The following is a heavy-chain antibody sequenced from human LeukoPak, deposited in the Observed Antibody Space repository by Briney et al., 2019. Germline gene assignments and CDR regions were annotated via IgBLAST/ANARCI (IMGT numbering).Heavy chain of an antibody. CDR3: ASDRGHCSSTSCRSRTLDY. CDR2: INQSGSI. D-gene: IGHD2-2*01. Sequence: SETLSLTCAVYGGPFSGYYWRWIRQPPGRGLEWIGEINQSGSINYNLSLKSRVTLSVDTPKNQFSLKLSSVTAADTAVYYCASDRGHCSSTSCRSRTLDYWGQGTLVTVSS. V-gene: IGHV4-34*01. J-gene: IGHJ4*02. CDR1: GGPFSGYY.